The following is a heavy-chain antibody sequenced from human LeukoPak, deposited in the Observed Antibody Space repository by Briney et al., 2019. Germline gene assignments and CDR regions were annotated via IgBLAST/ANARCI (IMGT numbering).Heavy chain of an antibody. D-gene: IGHD3-16*01. CDR1: GFTFSSHG. CDR2: VSPSGGIT. V-gene: IGHV3-23*01. Sequence: GGSLRLSCAASGFTFSSHGMNCVRQAPGKGLEWVSGVSPSGGITYYTDSVKVRFTISRDNSKNTVSLQMNSLRGDDTAVYYCAKDDAWGRYKDWGQGTLVTVSS. J-gene: IGHJ1*01. CDR3: AKDDAWGRYKD.